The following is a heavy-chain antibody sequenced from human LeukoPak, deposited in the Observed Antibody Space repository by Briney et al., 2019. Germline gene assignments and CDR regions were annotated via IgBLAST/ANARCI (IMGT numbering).Heavy chain of an antibody. D-gene: IGHD3-3*01. CDR3: ARRRYDFWSGYGQGFDY. CDR1: GGSFSGYY. Sequence: SETLSLTCAVYGGSFSGYYWSWIRQPPGKGLEWIGEINHSGSTNYNPSLKSRVTISVDTSKNQFSLKLSSVTAADTAVYYCARRRYDFWSGYGQGFDYWGQGTLVTVSS. V-gene: IGHV4-34*01. CDR2: INHSGST. J-gene: IGHJ4*02.